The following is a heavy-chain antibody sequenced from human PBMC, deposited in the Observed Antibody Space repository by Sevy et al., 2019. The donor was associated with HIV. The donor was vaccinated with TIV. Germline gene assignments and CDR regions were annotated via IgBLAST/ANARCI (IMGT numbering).Heavy chain of an antibody. V-gene: IGHV3-33*01. D-gene: IGHD2-8*02. CDR2: IWNDGSNK. CDR1: GFTFSNYG. CDR3: ARGGVP. Sequence: GGSLRLSCAASGFTFSNYGMHWVRQAPGKGLEWVAVIWNDGSNKYYADSVKGRFTISRDNSKNTLYLQMNSLRVEDTAVYFCARGGVPWGQGTMVTVSS. J-gene: IGHJ3*01.